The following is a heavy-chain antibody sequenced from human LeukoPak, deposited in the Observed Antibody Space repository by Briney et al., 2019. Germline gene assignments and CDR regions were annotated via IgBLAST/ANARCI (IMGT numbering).Heavy chain of an antibody. CDR2: ISSSSSYI. CDR1: GFTFSSYS. V-gene: IGHV3-21*01. CDR3: ARGKPYYYDSSGYYYGLATMPDY. J-gene: IGHJ4*02. D-gene: IGHD3-22*01. Sequence: GGSLRLSCAASGFTFSSYSMNWVRQAPGKGLEWVSSISSSSSYIYYADSVKGRFTISRDNAKNSLYLQMNSLRAEDTAVYYCARGKPYYYDSSGYYYGLATMPDYWGQGTLVTVSS.